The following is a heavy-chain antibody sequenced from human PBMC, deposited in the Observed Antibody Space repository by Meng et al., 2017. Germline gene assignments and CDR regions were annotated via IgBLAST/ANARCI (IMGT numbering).Heavy chain of an antibody. V-gene: IGHV1-69*02. CDR1: GVTSSSYT. J-gene: IGHJ4*02. CDR2: IIPILGIA. D-gene: IGHD6-13*01. CDR3: ARAGSSWFNVDY. Sequence: QQGQSRAELKRPVSSWLISCKASGVTSSSYTISWMLQAPGQGLQWMGRIIPILGIANYAQKFQGRVTITADKSTSTAYMELSSLRSEDTAVYYCARAGSSWFNVDYWGQGTLVTVSS.